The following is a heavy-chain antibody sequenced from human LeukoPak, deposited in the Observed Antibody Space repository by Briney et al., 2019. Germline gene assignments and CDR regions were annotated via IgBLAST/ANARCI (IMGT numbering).Heavy chain of an antibody. V-gene: IGHV4-59*02. CDR2: LSHSGSS. CDR3: AREMYSSSIRGAFDI. D-gene: IGHD6-6*01. J-gene: IGHJ3*02. CDR1: GGSVSSYY. Sequence: SETLSLTCTVSGGSVSSYYWSWIRRPPGRGLEWIAYLSHSGSSDSNPSLTSRVTTLVDTSKNQFSLKLTSVTAADTAVYYCAREMYSSSIRGAFDIWGQGTMVTVSS.